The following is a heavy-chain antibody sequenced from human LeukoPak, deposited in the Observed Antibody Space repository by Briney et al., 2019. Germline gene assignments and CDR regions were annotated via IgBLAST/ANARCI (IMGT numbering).Heavy chain of an antibody. CDR3: ARGLGGVATPNEVDY. Sequence: SETLSLTCTVSGGSISSGGYYWSWIRQHPGRGLEWIGYSYYSGSTYYNPSLKSRVTISVDTSKNQFSLKLSSVTAADTAVYYCARGLGGVATPNEVDYWGQGTLVTVSS. V-gene: IGHV4-31*03. CDR2: SYYSGST. J-gene: IGHJ4*02. CDR1: GGSISSGGYY. D-gene: IGHD5-12*01.